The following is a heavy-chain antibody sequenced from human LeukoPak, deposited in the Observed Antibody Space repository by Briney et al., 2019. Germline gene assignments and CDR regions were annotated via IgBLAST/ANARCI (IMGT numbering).Heavy chain of an antibody. J-gene: IGHJ4*02. D-gene: IGHD3-22*01. CDR1: GFTFSSYT. Sequence: GGSLRLSCAASGFTFSSYTMTWVRQAPGKGLEWVSAISGSGGSTYYADSVKGRFTISRDNAKNSLYLQMNSLRAEDTAVYYCARDTYYYDSSGYFDYWGQGTLVTVSS. CDR2: ISGSGGST. CDR3: ARDTYYYDSSGYFDY. V-gene: IGHV3-23*01.